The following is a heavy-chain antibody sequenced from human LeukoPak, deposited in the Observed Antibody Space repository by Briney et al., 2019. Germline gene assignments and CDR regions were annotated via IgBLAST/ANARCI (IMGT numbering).Heavy chain of an antibody. D-gene: IGHD3-22*01. CDR3: ARVESSYYYDSSGYSYYFDY. CDR2: INHSGST. V-gene: IGHV4-34*01. CDR1: GGSFSGYY. Sequence: SETLSLTCAVYGGSFSGYYWSWIRQPPGKGLEWIGEINHSGSTNYNPSLKSRVTISVDTSKNQFSLKLSSVTAADTAVYYCARVESSYYYDSSGYSYYFDYWGQGTLVTVSS. J-gene: IGHJ4*02.